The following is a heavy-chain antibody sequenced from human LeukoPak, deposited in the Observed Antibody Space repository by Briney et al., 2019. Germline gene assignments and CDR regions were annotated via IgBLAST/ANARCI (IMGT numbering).Heavy chain of an antibody. CDR3: ARDQRGHDAFDI. Sequence: ASVKVSCKASGYTFTGYYMHWVRQAPGQGLEWMGWINPNSGGINYAQKFQGRVTMTRDTSISTAYMELSRLRSDDTAVYYCARDQRGHDAFDIWGQGTMVTVSS. CDR2: INPNSGGI. J-gene: IGHJ3*02. CDR1: GYTFTGYY. V-gene: IGHV1-2*02.